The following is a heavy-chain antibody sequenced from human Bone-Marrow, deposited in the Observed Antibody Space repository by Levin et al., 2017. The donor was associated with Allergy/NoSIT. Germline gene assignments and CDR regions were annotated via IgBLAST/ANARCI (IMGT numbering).Heavy chain of an antibody. CDR1: GYSFTSYW. CDR3: ARGDYCSGGSCYSGSIGY. J-gene: IGHJ4*02. D-gene: IGHD2-15*01. V-gene: IGHV5-51*01. Sequence: GESLKISCKGSGYSFTSYWIGWVRQMPGKGLEWMGIIYPGDSDTRYSPSFQGQVTISADKSISTAYLQWSSLKASDTAMYYCARGDYCSGGSCYSGSIGYWGQGTLVTVSS. CDR2: IYPGDSDT.